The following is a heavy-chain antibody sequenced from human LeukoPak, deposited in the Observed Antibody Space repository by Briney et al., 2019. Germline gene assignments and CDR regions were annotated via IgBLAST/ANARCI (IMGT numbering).Heavy chain of an antibody. CDR1: GGSISYYY. CDR2: IYYSGTT. D-gene: IGHD5-18*01. J-gene: IGHJ4*02. CDR3: AGLLKTDMVKAHIDY. Sequence: PSETLSLTCTVSGGSISYYYWSWIRQPPGKGLEWIGYIYYSGTTNYNPSLKSRVTISVDTSKNQFSLKLSSVTAADTAVFYCAGLLKTDMVKAHIDYCGQGTLVTASS. V-gene: IGHV4-59*08.